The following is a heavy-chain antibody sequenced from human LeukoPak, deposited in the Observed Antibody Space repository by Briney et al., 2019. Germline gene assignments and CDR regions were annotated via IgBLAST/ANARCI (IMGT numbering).Heavy chain of an antibody. CDR2: ISWNSGRK. CDR1: GFTFDDYA. CDR3: AKCLSTSRQGAFDY. V-gene: IGHV3-9*01. J-gene: IGHJ4*02. Sequence: GGSLRLSCAASGFTFDDYAMHWVRQAPGKGLEWVSGISWNSGRKDYADSVKGRFTISRDNAKNSLYLQMNSLRVEDTALYYCAKCLSTSRQGAFDYWGQGTLVTVSS. D-gene: IGHD2-2*01.